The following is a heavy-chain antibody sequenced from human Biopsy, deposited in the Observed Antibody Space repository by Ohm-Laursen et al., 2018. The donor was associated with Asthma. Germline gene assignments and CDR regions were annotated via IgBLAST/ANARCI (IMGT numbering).Heavy chain of an antibody. CDR1: GASITSSAYY. J-gene: IGHJ4*02. CDR2: MYYGETT. CDR3: VRHQYSSSWSTFDY. V-gene: IGHV4-39*01. Sequence: SETLSLTCTVSGASITSSAYYWGWIRQPPGKGLEWIGSMYYGETTYYSPSLKSRATISVEPSKNQFSLKMSSVTAADTAVYFCVRHQYSSSWSTFDYWGQGALVTVSS. D-gene: IGHD3-22*01.